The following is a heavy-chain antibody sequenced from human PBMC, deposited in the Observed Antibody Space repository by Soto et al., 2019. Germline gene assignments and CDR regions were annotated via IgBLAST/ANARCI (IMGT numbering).Heavy chain of an antibody. CDR1: GYTFTSYG. D-gene: IGHD3-22*01. J-gene: IGHJ4*02. V-gene: IGHV1-3*01. Sequence: EASVKVSCKASGYTFTSYGINWVRQAPGRGLEWMGWINPGNGNTKYSQQFRGRVIIDRDTSASTAYMELSSLRPEDTAVYYCARGGYFDSSNYLAYWGLGTLVTVSS. CDR3: ARGGYFDSSNYLAY. CDR2: INPGNGNT.